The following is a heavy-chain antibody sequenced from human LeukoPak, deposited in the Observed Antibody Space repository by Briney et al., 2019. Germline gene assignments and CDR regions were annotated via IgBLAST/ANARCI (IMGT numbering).Heavy chain of an antibody. CDR2: IIPIFGTA. J-gene: IGHJ4*02. CDR1: GGTFSSYA. CDR3: ARDRGIQLWYFDY. V-gene: IGHV1-69*13. D-gene: IGHD5-18*01. Sequence: SVKVSCKASGGTFSSYAISWVRQAPGQGLEWMGGIIPIFGTANYAQKFQGRVTITADESTSTAYMELSSLRSVDTAVYYCARDRGIQLWYFDYWGQGTLVTVSS.